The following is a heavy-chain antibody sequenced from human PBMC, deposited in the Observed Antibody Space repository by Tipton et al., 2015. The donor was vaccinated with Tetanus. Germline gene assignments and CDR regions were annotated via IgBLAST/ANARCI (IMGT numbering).Heavy chain of an antibody. Sequence: QLVQSGGGLVKPGGSLRLSCAASGFTFSSYSMNWVRQAPGKGLEWVSSISSSSSYIYYADSVKGRFTISRDNAKNSLYLQMNSLRAEDTAVYYCSKVSPSQPLLTYIDYWGXGTLVXVSS. J-gene: IGHJ4*02. D-gene: IGHD2-21*02. CDR2: ISSSSSYI. CDR1: GFTFSSYS. V-gene: IGHV3-21*04. CDR3: SKVSPSQPLLTYIDY.